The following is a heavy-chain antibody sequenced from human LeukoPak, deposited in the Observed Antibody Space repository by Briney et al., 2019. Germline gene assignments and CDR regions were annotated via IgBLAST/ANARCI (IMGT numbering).Heavy chain of an antibody. CDR2: INWYGGST. CDR1: GFTFDDYG. Sequence: GGSLRLSCAASGFTFDDYGMSWVRPAPGKGLEWVSGINWYGGSTGYADSVKGRFTISRVNDTDSLYLQMNSLSAEGRALYYCARGFSSSSGFYYWGQGTLVTVSS. D-gene: IGHD6-13*01. J-gene: IGHJ4*02. CDR3: ARGFSSSSGFYY. V-gene: IGHV3-20*04.